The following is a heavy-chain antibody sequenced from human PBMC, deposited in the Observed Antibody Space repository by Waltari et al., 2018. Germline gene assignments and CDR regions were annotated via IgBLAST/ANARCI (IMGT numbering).Heavy chain of an antibody. J-gene: IGHJ6*03. V-gene: IGHV4-59*11. CDR3: ARCGDRLYYMDV. Sequence: QVQLQESGPGLVKPSETLSLTCTVSGGSISSHYWSWIRQPPGKGLEWIGYIYDSGSTNYHPSLRSRVTISVDTSKNQFSLKLSSVTAADTAVYYCARCGDRLYYMDVWGKGTTVTVSS. D-gene: IGHD6-25*01. CDR2: IYDSGST. CDR1: GGSISSHY.